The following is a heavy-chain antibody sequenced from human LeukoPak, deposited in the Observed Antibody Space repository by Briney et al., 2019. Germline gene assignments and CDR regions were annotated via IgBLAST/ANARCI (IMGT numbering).Heavy chain of an antibody. V-gene: IGHV3-23*01. Sequence: GGSLRLSCAASGFTFSSYAMSWVRQAPGKGLEWVSAISGSGGSTYYTDSVKGRFTISRDNSKNTLYLQMNSLRAEDTAVYYCAKDVTIVVVTYFDYWGQGTLVTVSS. CDR3: AKDVTIVVVTYFDY. J-gene: IGHJ4*02. CDR2: ISGSGGST. CDR1: GFTFSSYA. D-gene: IGHD2-21*02.